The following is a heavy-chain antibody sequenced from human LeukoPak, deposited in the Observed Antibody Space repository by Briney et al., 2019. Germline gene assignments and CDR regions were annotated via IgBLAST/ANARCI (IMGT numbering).Heavy chain of an antibody. CDR3: ARGARGRGSGSYYSFDY. CDR1: GGSISSGGYY. J-gene: IGHJ4*02. D-gene: IGHD3-10*01. Sequence: SETLSLTCTVSGGSISSGGYYWSWIRQHPGKGLEWIGYIYYSGSTYYNPSLKSRVTISVDTSKNQFSLKLGSVTAADTAVYYCARGARGRGSGSYYSFDYWGQGTLVTVSS. CDR2: IYYSGST. V-gene: IGHV4-31*03.